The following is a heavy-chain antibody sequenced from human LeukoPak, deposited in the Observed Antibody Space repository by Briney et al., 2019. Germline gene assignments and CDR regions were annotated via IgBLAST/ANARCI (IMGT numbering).Heavy chain of an antibody. D-gene: IGHD3-22*01. V-gene: IGHV1-2*02. CDR3: ARDDSSGYYYEGAFYDY. J-gene: IGHJ4*02. Sequence: ASVKVSCKASGYTFTGYYMHWVRQAPGQGLEWMGWINPNSGGTNYAQKFQGRVTMTRDTSISTAYMELSRLRSDDTAVYYRARDDSSGYYYEGAFYDYWGQGTLVTVSS. CDR2: INPNSGGT. CDR1: GYTFTGYY.